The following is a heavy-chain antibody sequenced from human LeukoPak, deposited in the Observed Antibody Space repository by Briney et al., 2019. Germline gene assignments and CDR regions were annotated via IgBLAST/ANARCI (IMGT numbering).Heavy chain of an antibody. Sequence: GGSLRLSCAASGFTCSSYWMHWVRQAPGKGLVWVSRINSDGSRISYAASVKGRFTISRDNAKNTLYLQVNSLRAEDTAVYYCARDRGTHPGISPYYGRDVWGQGTTVTVSS. V-gene: IGHV3-74*01. CDR2: INSDGSRI. D-gene: IGHD6-13*01. CDR3: ARDRGTHPGISPYYGRDV. J-gene: IGHJ6*02. CDR1: GFTCSSYW.